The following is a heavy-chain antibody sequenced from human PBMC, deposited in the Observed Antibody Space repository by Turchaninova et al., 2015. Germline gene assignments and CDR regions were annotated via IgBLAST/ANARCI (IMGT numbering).Heavy chain of an antibody. D-gene: IGHD3-10*01. CDR3: ALLYGSGQSIRFDS. J-gene: IGHJ4*02. Sequence: QVLLVAPEYELEQPVGSVRLSCKTSRYTFTDEPLKWVRQGPGQGREWMGWINTITGNPTYAQGFRGRFVFSLDTSASTAYLQISGLKDEDTAVYYCALLYGSGQSIRFDSWGQGTLVTVSS. CDR1: RYTFTDEP. V-gene: IGHV7-4-1*02. CDR2: INTITGNP.